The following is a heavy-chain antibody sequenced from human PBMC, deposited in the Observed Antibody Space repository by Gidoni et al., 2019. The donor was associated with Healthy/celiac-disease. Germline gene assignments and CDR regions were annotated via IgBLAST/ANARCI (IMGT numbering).Heavy chain of an antibody. CDR2: IYYSGST. V-gene: IGHV4-39*07. CDR1: GGASSSSSYY. J-gene: IGHJ4*02. CDR3: ARSGLAVVITYFDY. D-gene: IGHD3-22*01. Sequence: QLQLQESGPGLVKPSETLYLTCTVSGGASSSSSYYWGWIRPPPGKGLEWIGIIYYSGSTYYNPSLKSPVTISVDTSKNQFSLKLSSVTAADTAVYYCARSGLAVVITYFDYWGQGTLVTVSS.